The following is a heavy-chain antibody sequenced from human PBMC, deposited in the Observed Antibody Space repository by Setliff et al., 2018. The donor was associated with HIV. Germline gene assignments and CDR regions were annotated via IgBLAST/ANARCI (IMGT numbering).Heavy chain of an antibody. J-gene: IGHJ4*02. Sequence: ASVKVSCKASGYSFTDYFMHWVRQAPGQGLEWMGWISPNNGDKNIPQSFQGRVTMTRDTSINTAYMELSGLRSDDTAMYYCARQLSNSLDYWGQGTLVTISS. D-gene: IGHD7-27*01. CDR2: ISPNNGDK. V-gene: IGHV1-2*02. CDR1: GYSFTDYF. CDR3: ARQLSNSLDY.